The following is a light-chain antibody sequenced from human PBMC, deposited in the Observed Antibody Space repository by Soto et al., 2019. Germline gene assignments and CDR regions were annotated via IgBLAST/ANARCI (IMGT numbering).Light chain of an antibody. V-gene: IGKV3-20*01. CDR3: QQYGTSLT. J-gene: IGKJ5*01. CDR1: QRVINNF. CDR2: AAS. Sequence: EIVLTQSPGTLSLSPGEGVTLSCRASQRVINNFLAWYQQKPGQAPRLLISAASTRATGIPDTFSGSGSGTDFALTISRLEPEDFAIYCCQQYGTSLTFGQGTRLEIK.